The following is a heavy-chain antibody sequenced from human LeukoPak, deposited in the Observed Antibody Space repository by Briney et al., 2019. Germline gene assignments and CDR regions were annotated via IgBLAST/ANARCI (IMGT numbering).Heavy chain of an antibody. CDR1: GFIFSGYA. Sequence: PGRSLRLSCAASGFIFSGYAMHWVRQAPGKGLEWVAVISYDGSNRFYRESVKGRFTISRDNSKNTLYLQMNSLRAEDTAVYYCARRGNDAFDIWGQGTMVTVSS. J-gene: IGHJ3*02. V-gene: IGHV3-30*07. CDR2: ISYDGSNR. D-gene: IGHD3-16*01. CDR3: ARRGNDAFDI.